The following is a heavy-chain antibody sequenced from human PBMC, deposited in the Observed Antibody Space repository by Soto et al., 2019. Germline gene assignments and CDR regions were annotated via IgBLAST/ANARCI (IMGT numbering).Heavy chain of an antibody. Sequence: ETLSLTCTVSGGSISSSSYYWGWIRQPPGKGLEWIGSIYYSGSTYYNPSPKSRVTISVDTSKNQFSLKLSSVTAADTAVYYCARRNFYYGMDVWGQGTTVTVSS. J-gene: IGHJ6*02. D-gene: IGHD1-7*01. CDR3: ARRNFYYGMDV. CDR2: IYYSGST. V-gene: IGHV4-39*01. CDR1: GGSISSSSYY.